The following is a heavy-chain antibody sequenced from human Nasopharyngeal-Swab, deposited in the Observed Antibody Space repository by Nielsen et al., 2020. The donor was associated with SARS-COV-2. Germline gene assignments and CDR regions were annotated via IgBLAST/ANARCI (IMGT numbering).Heavy chain of an antibody. D-gene: IGHD2-15*01. CDR3: TRCGGGCYSGRDY. J-gene: IGHJ4*02. V-gene: IGHV3-73*01. CDR1: GFPFSDSA. CDR2: ISSKGNNYAT. Sequence: GGSLRLSCAASGFPFSDSAIHWVRQASGKGLEWVGLISSKGNNYATAYSASVKGRFIIFRDDPTNTAYLQMNSLKTEDTAMYYCTRCGGGCYSGRDYWGQGTLVTVSS.